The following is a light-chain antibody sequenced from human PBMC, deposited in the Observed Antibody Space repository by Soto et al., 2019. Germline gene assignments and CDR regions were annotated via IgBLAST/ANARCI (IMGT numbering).Light chain of an antibody. CDR3: QSYDSSLNSYV. CDR2: GNT. CDR1: SSNIGAGYD. V-gene: IGLV1-40*01. J-gene: IGLJ1*01. Sequence: QSVLTQPPSVSGAPGQRVTITCTGSSSNIGAGYDVHWYQQLPRTSPKLLIYGNTNRPSGVPDRFSGSNSGTPASASLALTGLQAGDEADYYCQSYDSSLNSYVFGPGTKVTVL.